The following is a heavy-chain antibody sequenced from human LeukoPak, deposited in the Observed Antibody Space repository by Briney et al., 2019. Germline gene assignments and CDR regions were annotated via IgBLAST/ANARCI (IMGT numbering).Heavy chain of an antibody. Sequence: PSETLSLTCTVSGCSISSYYWSWIRQPAGKGLEWVGRIYTSGSTNYNPSLKSRVTMSVDTSKNQFSLKLSSVTAADTAVYYCARVPEDTAIGWFDPWGQGTLVTVSS. CDR2: IYTSGST. CDR3: ARVPEDTAIGWFDP. J-gene: IGHJ5*02. V-gene: IGHV4-4*07. D-gene: IGHD5-18*01. CDR1: GCSISSYY.